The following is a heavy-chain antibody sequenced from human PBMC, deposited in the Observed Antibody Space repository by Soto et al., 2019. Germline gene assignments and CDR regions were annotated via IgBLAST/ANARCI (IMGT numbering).Heavy chain of an antibody. Sequence: EVQLLESGGGLVQPGGSLRLSCAASGFTFSSYAMSWVRQAPGKGLEWVSAISGSGGSTYYADSVKGRFTSSRDNSKNAQYLQMNSLRAEDTAVYYCAKQLYDSSGYYGDAFDIWGQGTMVTVSS. D-gene: IGHD3-22*01. CDR2: ISGSGGST. CDR1: GFTFSSYA. V-gene: IGHV3-23*01. CDR3: AKQLYDSSGYYGDAFDI. J-gene: IGHJ3*02.